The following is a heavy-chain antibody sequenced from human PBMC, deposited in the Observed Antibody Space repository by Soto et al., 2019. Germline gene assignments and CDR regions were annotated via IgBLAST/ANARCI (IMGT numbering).Heavy chain of an antibody. CDR2: IYYSGST. V-gene: IGHV4-61*01. D-gene: IGHD6-25*01. CDR3: ARDGGQRRPYSWFDP. J-gene: IGHJ5*02. CDR1: GDSVSDTSYY. Sequence: PSETLSLTCTVSGDSVSDTSYYWGWIRQPPGKGLEWIGYIYYSGSTNYNPSLKSRVTISVDTSKNQFSLKLSSVTAADTAVYYCARDGGQRRPYSWFDPWGQGTLVTVSS.